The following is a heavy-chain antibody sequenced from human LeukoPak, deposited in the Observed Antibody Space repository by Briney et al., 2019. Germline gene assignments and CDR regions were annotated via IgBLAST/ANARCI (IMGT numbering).Heavy chain of an antibody. V-gene: IGHV3-23*01. CDR3: ARAVDGY. D-gene: IGHD6-19*01. CDR1: GFTFSNYA. J-gene: IGHJ4*02. CDR2: ISKNGGGT. Sequence: GGSLRLSCAASGFTFSNYALSWVRQAPGKGLEWVSTISKNGGGTHYADSVKGRFTISRDNSENTLYLQMNSLRAEDTAVYYCARAVDGYWGQGTLVTVSS.